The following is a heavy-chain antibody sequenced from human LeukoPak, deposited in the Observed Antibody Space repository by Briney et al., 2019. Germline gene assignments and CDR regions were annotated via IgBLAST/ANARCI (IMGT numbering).Heavy chain of an antibody. V-gene: IGHV3-7*01. CDR2: IKQDGSEK. CDR1: GFTFSSYA. CDR3: ARDVRSSSWYRRRSYYYYMDV. Sequence: QTGGSLRLSCAASGFTFSSYAMSWVRQAPGKGLEWVANIKQDGSEKYYVDSVKGRFTISRDNAKNSLYLQMNSLRAEDTAVYYCARDVRSSSWYRRRSYYYYMDVWGKGTTVTVSS. J-gene: IGHJ6*03. D-gene: IGHD6-13*01.